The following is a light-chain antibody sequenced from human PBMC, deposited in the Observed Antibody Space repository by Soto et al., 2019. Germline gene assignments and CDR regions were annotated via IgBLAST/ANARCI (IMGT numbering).Light chain of an antibody. Sequence: EIVMTQSPATLSVSPGERATLSCRASQSLSSNLVWYQQKPGQAPRLLIYGASTRATGIPARFSGSGSGTEFPLTISSLQSEDFAVYYCQQYNNWPTLGQGTKLEIK. J-gene: IGKJ2*01. CDR2: GAS. CDR1: QSLSSN. CDR3: QQYNNWPT. V-gene: IGKV3-15*01.